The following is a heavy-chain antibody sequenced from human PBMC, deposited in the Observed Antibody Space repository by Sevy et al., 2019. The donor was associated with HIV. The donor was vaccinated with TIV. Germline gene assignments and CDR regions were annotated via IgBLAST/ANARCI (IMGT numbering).Heavy chain of an antibody. Sequence: GGSLRLSCVASGFTFRSFSMHWVRQAPGKGLEWVAAIWYDGRTERYADSVQGRFNISRDNSKKTLHLQMNSLRAEDTALHYCARDAARVIVPTAGFDSWGQGTLVTVSS. J-gene: IGHJ5*01. CDR3: ARDAARVIVPTAGFDS. CDR1: GFTFRSFS. V-gene: IGHV3-33*01. D-gene: IGHD1-1*01. CDR2: IWYDGRTE.